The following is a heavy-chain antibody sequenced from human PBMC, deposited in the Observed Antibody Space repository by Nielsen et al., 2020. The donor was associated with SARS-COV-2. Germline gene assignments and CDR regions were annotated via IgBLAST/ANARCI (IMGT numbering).Heavy chain of an antibody. CDR1: GYTFTSYD. CDR2: MNPNSGDT. J-gene: IGHJ4*02. D-gene: IGHD3-10*01. Sequence: ASVKVSCKASGYTFTSYDINWVRQATGQGLEWMGWMNPNSGDTGYAQKFQGRVTMTRNTSISTAYMELSSLRSEDTAVYYCARGGGELLWFGEPSPGDYWGQGTLVTVSS. V-gene: IGHV1-8*01. CDR3: ARGGGELLWFGEPSPGDY.